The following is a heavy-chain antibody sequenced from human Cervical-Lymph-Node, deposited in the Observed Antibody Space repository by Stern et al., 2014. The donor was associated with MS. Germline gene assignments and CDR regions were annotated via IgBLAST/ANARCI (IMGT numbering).Heavy chain of an antibody. V-gene: IGHV3-33*01. D-gene: IGHD2-2*01. CDR1: GFTFGSFG. CDR3: ARGDSTSPLEY. Sequence: QVQLVQSGGGVVQPGRSLRLSCAASGFTFGSFGMHWVRQAPGKGPEWVAFIWYDGSNKYYADSVKGRFSISRDKSKNTLYLQMNSLRAEDTAVYYCARGDSTSPLEYWGQGTLVTVSS. J-gene: IGHJ4*02. CDR2: IWYDGSNK.